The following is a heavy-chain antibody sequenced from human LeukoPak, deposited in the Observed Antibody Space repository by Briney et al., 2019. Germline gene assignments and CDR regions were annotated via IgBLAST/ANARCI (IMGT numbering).Heavy chain of an antibody. D-gene: IGHD3-22*01. CDR3: ARDAAELLYDSSGYYRFDY. Sequence: ASVKVSCKASGGTFSSYAISWVRQAPGQGLEWMGIINPSGGSTSYAQKFQGRVTMTRDMSTSTVYMELSSLRSEDTAVYYCARDAAELLYDSSGYYRFDYWGQGTLVTVSS. CDR1: GGTFSSYA. CDR2: INPSGGST. J-gene: IGHJ4*02. V-gene: IGHV1-46*01.